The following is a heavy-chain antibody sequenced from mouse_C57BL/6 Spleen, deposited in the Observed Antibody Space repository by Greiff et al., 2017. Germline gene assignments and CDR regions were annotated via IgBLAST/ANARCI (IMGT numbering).Heavy chain of an antibody. CDR2: INPSNGGT. D-gene: IGHD1-1*01. V-gene: IGHV1-53*01. CDR1: GYTFTSYW. CDR3: ASPHYYGSSYWYFDV. Sequence: VQLQQSGTELVKPGASVKLSCKASGYTFTSYWMHWVKQRPGQGLEWIGNINPSNGGTNYNEKFKSKATLTVDKSSSTAYMQLSSLTSEDSAVYYCASPHYYGSSYWYFDVWGTGTTVTVSS. J-gene: IGHJ1*03.